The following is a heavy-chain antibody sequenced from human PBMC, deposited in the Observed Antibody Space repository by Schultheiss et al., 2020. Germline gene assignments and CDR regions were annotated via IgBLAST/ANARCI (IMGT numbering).Heavy chain of an antibody. Sequence: SETLSLTCAVSGGSISSSNWWSWVGQPPGKGLEWIGEINHSGSTNYNPSLKSRVTISVDTSKNQFSLKLSSVTAADTAVYYCARLRKLQGIYYYYYYGMDVWGQGTTVNVSS. J-gene: IGHJ6*02. CDR2: INHSGST. V-gene: IGHV4-4*02. D-gene: IGHD1-7*01. CDR3: ARLRKLQGIYYYYYYGMDV. CDR1: GGSISSSNW.